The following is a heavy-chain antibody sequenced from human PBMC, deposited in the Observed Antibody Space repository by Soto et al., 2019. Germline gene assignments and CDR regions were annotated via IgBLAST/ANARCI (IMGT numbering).Heavy chain of an antibody. V-gene: IGHV3-30-3*01. CDR2: ITYDGSKQ. CDR1: GFSFSRFA. CDR3: ARLFGGYSGSHADEFDI. D-gene: IGHD1-26*01. Sequence: QVQLVESGGDVVQPGRSLRLSCAGSGFSFSRFAIHWVRQAPGKGLEWVAVITYDGSKQYYADSVKGRFTVSRDNSRSTVYLQMNNLRSEDTAIYYCARLFGGYSGSHADEFDIWGQGTMVPVSS. J-gene: IGHJ3*02.